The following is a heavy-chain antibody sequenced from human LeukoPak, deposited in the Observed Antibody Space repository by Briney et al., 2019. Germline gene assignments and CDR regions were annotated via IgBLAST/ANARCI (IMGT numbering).Heavy chain of an antibody. CDR3: ARVGSYGSGSYYKTDAFDI. Sequence: PSETLSLTCAVYGGSFSGYYWSWIRQPPGKGLEWIGEINHSGSTNYNPPLKSRVTISVDTSKNQFSLKLSSVTAADTAVYYCARVGSYGSGSYYKTDAFDIWGQGTMVTVSS. J-gene: IGHJ3*02. V-gene: IGHV4-34*01. CDR2: INHSGST. D-gene: IGHD3-10*01. CDR1: GGSFSGYY.